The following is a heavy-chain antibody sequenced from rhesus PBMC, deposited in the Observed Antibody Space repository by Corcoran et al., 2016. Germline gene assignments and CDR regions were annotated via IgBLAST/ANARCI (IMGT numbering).Heavy chain of an antibody. V-gene: IGHV4-65*02. CDR2: ISGSRGST. Sequence: QVQLQESGPGLVKPSETLSLTCAVSGGSISSSNWCSWIRQPPGKGLEWFGYISGSRGSTYYNPSLKSRVTNSKDKSKNQFSLKLSSVTAADTAVYYCASRSSGWYWGQGVLVTVSS. CDR3: ASRSSGWY. D-gene: IGHD6-31*01. CDR1: GGSISSSNW. J-gene: IGHJ4*01.